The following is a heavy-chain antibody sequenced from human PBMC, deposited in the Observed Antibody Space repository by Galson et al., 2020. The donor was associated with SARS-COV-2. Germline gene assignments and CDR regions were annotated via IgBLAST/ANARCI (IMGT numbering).Heavy chain of an antibody. CDR3: ATAPTIFGDPQRYYYYYGMDV. CDR2: FDPEVGET. CDR1: GYTLTELS. V-gene: IGHV1-24*01. D-gene: IGHD3-3*01. Sequence: ASVKVSRKVSGYTLTELSMHWVRQAPGKGLEWMGGFDPEVGETNYAQKFQGRVIRTEDTSTDTAYMELSSLRSEDTAMYYCATAPTIFGDPQRYYYYYGMDVWGQGTTVTVAS. J-gene: IGHJ6*02.